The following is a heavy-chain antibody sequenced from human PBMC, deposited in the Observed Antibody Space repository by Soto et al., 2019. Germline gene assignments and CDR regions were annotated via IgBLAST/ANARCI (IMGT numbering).Heavy chain of an antibody. CDR1: GGTVNTYG. J-gene: IGHJ4*02. D-gene: IGHD2-8*02. CDR3: TTSPCRDIVLVHARFFAH. CDR2: IITFLGSA. V-gene: IGHV1-69*01. Sequence: QVQLVQSGAEVKKPGSSVKVSCKASGGTVNTYGFSWVRQAPGQGLEWMGGIITFLGSANYAHKFQGRLTITADESTSTAYMELSSRRFEDTAIYYWTTSPCRDIVLVHARFFAHGGQGTLVTVSS.